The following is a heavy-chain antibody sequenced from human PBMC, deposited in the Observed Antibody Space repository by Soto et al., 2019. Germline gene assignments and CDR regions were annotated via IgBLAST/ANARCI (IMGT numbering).Heavy chain of an antibody. CDR2: ISSSSSYI. D-gene: IGHD3-3*01. J-gene: IGHJ4*02. CDR3: ARPYYDFWSGYLNPEGY. V-gene: IGHV3-21*01. CDR1: GFTFSSYS. Sequence: EVQLVESGGGLVKPGGSLRLSCAASGFTFSSYSMNWVRQAPGKGLEWVSSISSSSSYIYYADSVKGRFTISRDNAKNSLYLQMNSLRAEDTAVYYCARPYYDFWSGYLNPEGYWGQGTLVTVSS.